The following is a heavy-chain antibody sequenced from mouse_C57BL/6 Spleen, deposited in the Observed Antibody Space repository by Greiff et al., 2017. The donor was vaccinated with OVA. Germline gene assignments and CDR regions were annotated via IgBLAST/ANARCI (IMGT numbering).Heavy chain of an antibody. CDR1: GYTFTDYN. D-gene: IGHD3-3*01. Sequence: EVQGVESGPELVKPGASVKMSCKASGYTFTDYNMHWVKQSHGKSLEWIGYINPNNGGTSYNQKFKGKATLTVNKSSSTAYMELRSLTSEDSAVYYCARGGTEFAYWGQGTLVTVSA. J-gene: IGHJ3*01. V-gene: IGHV1-22*01. CDR3: ARGGTEFAY. CDR2: INPNNGGT.